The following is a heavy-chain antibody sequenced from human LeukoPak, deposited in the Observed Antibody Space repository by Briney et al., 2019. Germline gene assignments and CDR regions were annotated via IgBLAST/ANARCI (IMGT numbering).Heavy chain of an antibody. CDR2: ISGSGDST. CDR1: GFTFSSCV. CDR3: AREIQLGYGMDV. Sequence: GGSLRLSCAASGFTFSSCVMNWVRQAPGKGLEWVSTISGSGDSTYYADSVKGRFTISRDNSKNTLYLQMNSLRAEDTAVYYCAREIQLGYGMDVWGQGTTVTVSS. D-gene: IGHD5-18*01. V-gene: IGHV3-23*01. J-gene: IGHJ6*02.